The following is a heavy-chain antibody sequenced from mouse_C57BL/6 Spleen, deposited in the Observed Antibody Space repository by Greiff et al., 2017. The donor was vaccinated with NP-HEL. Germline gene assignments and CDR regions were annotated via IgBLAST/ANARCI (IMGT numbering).Heavy chain of an antibody. CDR3: ARSHYYGSSLYAMDY. Sequence: QVHVKQSGAELVKPGASVKMSCKASGYTFTTYPIEWMKQNHGKSLEWIGNFHPYNDDTKYNEKFKGKATLTVEKSSSTVYLELSRLTSDDYAVYYCARSHYYGSSLYAMDYWGQGTSVTVSS. D-gene: IGHD1-1*01. CDR1: GYTFTTYP. CDR2: FHPYNDDT. J-gene: IGHJ4*01. V-gene: IGHV1-47*01.